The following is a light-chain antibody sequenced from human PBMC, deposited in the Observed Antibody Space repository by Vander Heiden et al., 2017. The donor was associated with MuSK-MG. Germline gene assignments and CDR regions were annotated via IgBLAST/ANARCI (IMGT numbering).Light chain of an antibody. V-gene: IGLV1-40*01. CDR3: QSYDSSLSGCV. CDR2: GHN. CDR1: RSNIGAGDD. J-gene: IGLJ1*01. Sequence: QSMLTQPPSVSGAPGQTVTIPCTGSRSNIGAGDDVHWYRQLPGTAPEVLIYGHNSRPSGVPDRFSGSKSGTSASLAITGLQAEDEADYYCQSYDSSLSGCVFGTGTKVTVL.